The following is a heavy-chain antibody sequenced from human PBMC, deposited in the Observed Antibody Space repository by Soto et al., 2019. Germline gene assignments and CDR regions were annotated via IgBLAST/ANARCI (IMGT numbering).Heavy chain of an antibody. Sequence: QITLKESGPTLVKPTQTLTLTCTFSGFSLSTNGVGVGWIRQPPGKALEWLALIYRDGDKRYSPSLRSRLTLXKXXSKDQLVLTMPDMDPVDTATYYCARRRAGTCALDYWGQGTLVTVAS. CDR2: IYRDGDK. CDR3: ARRRAGTCALDY. J-gene: IGHJ4*02. V-gene: IGHV2-5*02. CDR1: GFSLSTNGVG. D-gene: IGHD6-19*01.